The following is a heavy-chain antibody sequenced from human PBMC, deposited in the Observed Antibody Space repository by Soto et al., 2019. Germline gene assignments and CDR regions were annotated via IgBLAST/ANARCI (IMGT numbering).Heavy chain of an antibody. CDR2: IYSGGST. J-gene: IGHJ5*02. CDR1: GFTVSSNY. CDR3: ARDRGREWFDP. D-gene: IGHD1-26*01. V-gene: IGHV3-66*01. Sequence: EVQLVESGGGLVQPGGSLRLSCAASGFTVSSNYMSWGRQAPGKGLEWVSVIYSGGSTYYADSVKGRFTISRDNSKNTLYLQMNSLRAEDTAVYYCARDRGREWFDPWGQGTLVTVSS.